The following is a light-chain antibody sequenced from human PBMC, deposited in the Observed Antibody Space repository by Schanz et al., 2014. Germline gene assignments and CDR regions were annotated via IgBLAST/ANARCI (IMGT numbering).Light chain of an antibody. Sequence: EIVLTQSPGTLSLSPGERATLSCRASQSVNSDYLAWYQQRPGQAPRLLIYGASTRASDFPDRFSGSGSGTDFTLTISRLETEDFAVYYCQQYGSSPWTFGQGTKVEIK. V-gene: IGKV3-20*01. CDR1: QSVNSDY. CDR3: QQYGSSPWT. CDR2: GAS. J-gene: IGKJ1*01.